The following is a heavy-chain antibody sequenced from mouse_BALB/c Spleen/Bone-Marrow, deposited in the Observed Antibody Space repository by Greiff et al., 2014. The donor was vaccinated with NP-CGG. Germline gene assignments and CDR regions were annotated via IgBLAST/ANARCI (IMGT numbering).Heavy chain of an antibody. J-gene: IGHJ2*01. Sequence: EVMLVESGPGLVKPSQTVSLTCTVTGISITTGNYRWSWIRQFPGNKLEWIGYIYYSGTITYNPSLTSRTTITRDTSKNQFFLVMNSLTAEDTATYYCARYGNYFDYWGQGTTLTVSS. CDR2: IYYSGTI. CDR3: ARYGNYFDY. V-gene: IGHV3-5*02. D-gene: IGHD2-1*01. CDR1: GISITTGNYR.